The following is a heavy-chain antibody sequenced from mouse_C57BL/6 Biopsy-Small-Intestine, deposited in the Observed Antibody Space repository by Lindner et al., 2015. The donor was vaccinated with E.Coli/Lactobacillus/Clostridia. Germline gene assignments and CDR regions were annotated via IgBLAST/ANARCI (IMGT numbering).Heavy chain of an antibody. J-gene: IGHJ3*01. CDR1: GYTFTDYY. Sequence: VQLQESGPELVKPGASVKISCKASGYTFTDYYINWVKQSHGKSLEWIGDVNPNSGGTTYNQKFKGKATLTEDKSSNTAYMELRSLTSEDSAVYFCARGRAWFAYWGQGTLVTVSA. CDR2: VNPNSGGT. CDR3: ARGRAWFAY. V-gene: IGHV1-26*01.